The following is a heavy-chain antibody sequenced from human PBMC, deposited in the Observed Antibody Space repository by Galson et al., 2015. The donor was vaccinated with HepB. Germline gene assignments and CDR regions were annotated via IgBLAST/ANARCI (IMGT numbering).Heavy chain of an antibody. J-gene: IGHJ4*02. Sequence: SLRLSCAASGFTFSSYGMHWVRQAPGKGLEWVAVIWYDGSNKYYADSVKGRFTISRDNSKNTLYLQMSSLRAEDTAVYYCAKDMAGTLDYWGQGTLVTVSS. CDR1: GFTFSSYG. V-gene: IGHV3-33*06. CDR3: AKDMAGTLDY. CDR2: IWYDGSNK. D-gene: IGHD6-19*01.